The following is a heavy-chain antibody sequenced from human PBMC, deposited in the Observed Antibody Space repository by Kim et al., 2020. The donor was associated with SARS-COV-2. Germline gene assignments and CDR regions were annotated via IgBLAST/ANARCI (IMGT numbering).Heavy chain of an antibody. Sequence: QKFQGRVTITADKSTSTAYMELSSLRSEDTAVYYCARATSSRFLYYYGMDVWGQGTTVTVSS. J-gene: IGHJ6*02. V-gene: IGHV1-69*04. D-gene: IGHD6-13*01. CDR3: ARATSSRFLYYYGMDV.